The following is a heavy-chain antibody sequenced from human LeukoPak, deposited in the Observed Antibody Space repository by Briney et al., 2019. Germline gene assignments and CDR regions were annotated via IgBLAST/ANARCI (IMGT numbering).Heavy chain of an antibody. J-gene: IGHJ4*02. D-gene: IGHD6-13*01. CDR1: GFTFSYHA. CDR2: INNNGNSA. CDR3: ARDRVGSSWSEFDY. Sequence: GGSLRLSCVASGFTFSYHAMHWVRQAPGKGLEYVSTINNNGNSASYANSVKGRFTISRDNSKNTLYLQLGSLRAEDMAVYYCARDRVGSSWSEFDYWGQGTLVTVSS. V-gene: IGHV3-64*01.